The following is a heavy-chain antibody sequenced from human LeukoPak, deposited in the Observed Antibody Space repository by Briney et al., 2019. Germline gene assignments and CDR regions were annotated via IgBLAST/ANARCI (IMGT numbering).Heavy chain of an antibody. Sequence: SETLSLTCTVSGGSISSYYWSWIRQPPGKGLEWIGYIYYSGSTNYNPSLKSRVTIPVDTSKNQFSLKLSSVTAADTAVYYCARQWFGEFDYWGQGTLVTVSS. CDR1: GGSISSYY. CDR3: ARQWFGEFDY. V-gene: IGHV4-59*01. CDR2: IYYSGST. D-gene: IGHD3-10*01. J-gene: IGHJ4*02.